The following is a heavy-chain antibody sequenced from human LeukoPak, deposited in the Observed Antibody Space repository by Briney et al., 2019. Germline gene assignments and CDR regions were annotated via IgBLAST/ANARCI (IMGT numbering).Heavy chain of an antibody. V-gene: IGHV4-38-2*02. Sequence: SETLSLTCTVSGGSISSYYWGWIRQPPGKGLEWIGSIYHSGSTYYNPSLKSRVTISVDTSKNQFSLKLSSVTAADTAVYYCARSSEGRYYYDSSGYSYYYYYMDVWGKGTTVTISS. J-gene: IGHJ6*03. D-gene: IGHD3-22*01. CDR1: GGSISSYY. CDR3: ARSSEGRYYYDSSGYSYYYYYMDV. CDR2: IYHSGST.